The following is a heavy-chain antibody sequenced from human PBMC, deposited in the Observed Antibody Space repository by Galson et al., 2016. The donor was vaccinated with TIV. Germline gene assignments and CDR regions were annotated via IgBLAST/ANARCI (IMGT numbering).Heavy chain of an antibody. V-gene: IGHV1-3*01. CDR1: GYSFTTYA. CDR3: ARPPYCGGDCYKYDR. CDR2: INAGNGNT. D-gene: IGHD2-21*01. Sequence: SVKVSCKASGYSFTTYAMHWVRQAPGQRLEWMGWINAGNGNTKYSQKFQGRVTITRDTFASTAYMELNSLNSADTAVYYCARPPYCGGDCYKYDRWGQGTLVTVSS. J-gene: IGHJ5*02.